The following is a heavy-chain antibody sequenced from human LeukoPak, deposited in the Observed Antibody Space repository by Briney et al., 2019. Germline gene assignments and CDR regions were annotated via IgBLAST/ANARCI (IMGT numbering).Heavy chain of an antibody. Sequence: SETLSLTCSVSGGSISSYYWNWIRQPAGKGLKWIGRIYTSGSTNYNPSLNSRVTMSVDTSKNQFSLKLSSVTAADTAVYYCAREVCSSSCYFDYWGQGTLVTVSS. D-gene: IGHD6-6*01. V-gene: IGHV4-4*07. CDR1: GGSISSYY. J-gene: IGHJ4*02. CDR3: AREVCSSSCYFDY. CDR2: IYTSGST.